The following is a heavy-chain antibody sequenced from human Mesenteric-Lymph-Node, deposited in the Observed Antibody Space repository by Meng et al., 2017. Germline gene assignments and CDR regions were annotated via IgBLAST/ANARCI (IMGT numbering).Heavy chain of an antibody. D-gene: IGHD6-13*01. CDR2: ISGSGGST. CDR3: ASAASSSWQIDAFDI. V-gene: IGHV3-23*01. CDR1: GFTFSSYA. Sequence: GESLKISCAASGFTFSSYAMSWVRQAPGMGLEWVSAISGSGGSTYYADSVKGRFTISRDNSKNTLYLQMGSLRAEDMAVYYCASAASSSWQIDAFDIWGQGTMVTVSS. J-gene: IGHJ3*02.